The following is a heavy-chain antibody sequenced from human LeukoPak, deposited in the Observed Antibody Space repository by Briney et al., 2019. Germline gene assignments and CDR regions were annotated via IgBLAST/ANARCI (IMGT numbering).Heavy chain of an antibody. CDR3: ARPLEPILGYCSSTSCNPAAFDL. Sequence: ASVKVSCKGSGGTFSSYAIRWVRQAPGQELEWMEGIIPIFGTANYAQKFQGRVTITTDESTSTAYMELSSLRSEDTAVYYCARPLEPILGYCSSTSCNPAAFDLWGQGRMVTVSS. D-gene: IGHD2-2*01. V-gene: IGHV1-69*05. J-gene: IGHJ3*01. CDR1: GGTFSSYA. CDR2: IIPIFGTA.